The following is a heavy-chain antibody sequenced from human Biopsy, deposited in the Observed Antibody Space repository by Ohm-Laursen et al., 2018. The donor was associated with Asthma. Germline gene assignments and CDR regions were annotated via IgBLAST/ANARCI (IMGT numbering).Heavy chain of an antibody. Sequence: SDTLSLTCTVSGGSMSSSSYYWGWIRQPPGKGLEWMGSISYTGSAYHNPSLKSRVTISVDTSKNHFSLKLSSVTVADTAVYYCARAVSSSSYWYFDLWGRGDLVTVSS. J-gene: IGHJ2*01. V-gene: IGHV4-39*02. CDR3: ARAVSSSSYWYFDL. D-gene: IGHD6-6*01. CDR1: GGSMSSSSYY. CDR2: ISYTGSA.